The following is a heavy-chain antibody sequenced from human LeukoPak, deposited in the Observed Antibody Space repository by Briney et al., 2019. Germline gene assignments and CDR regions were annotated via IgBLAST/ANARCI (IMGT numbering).Heavy chain of an antibody. V-gene: IGHV3-64*02. CDR1: GFSFSSYT. CDR3: ARVKMGATINDYYYSYMDV. Sequence: GGSLRLSCAASGFSFSSYTIKWVRQAPGKGLEQVSAIISNGGSTHYTDSVKGRFSISRDNSWNTVYLQMGSLRTEDMGVYYYARVKMGATINDYYYSYMDVWGRGTTVTVSS. J-gene: IGHJ6*03. CDR2: IISNGGST. D-gene: IGHD1-26*01.